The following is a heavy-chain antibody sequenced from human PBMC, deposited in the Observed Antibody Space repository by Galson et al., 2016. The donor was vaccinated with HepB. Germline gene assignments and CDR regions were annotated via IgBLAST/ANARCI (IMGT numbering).Heavy chain of an antibody. CDR2: ISSGSSYI. CDR1: GFTFSSYG. Sequence: SLRLSCAASGFTFSSYGMNWVRQAPGKGLEWVSAISSGSSYIYYADSLKGRFTISRDNAKNSVSLQMNRLRADDTAVYYCARVGDYGDPDFWGQGTLVTVSS. D-gene: IGHD4-17*01. CDR3: ARVGDYGDPDF. V-gene: IGHV3-21*01. J-gene: IGHJ4*02.